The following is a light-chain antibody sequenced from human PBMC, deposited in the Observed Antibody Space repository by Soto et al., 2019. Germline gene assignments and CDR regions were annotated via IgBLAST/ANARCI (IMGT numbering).Light chain of an antibody. V-gene: IGKV1-5*03. CDR1: QSLSSW. Sequence: DIQMTQSRSTLSASVGDRVTITCRASQSLSSWLAWYQQRPGKAPKLLIYEASIFESGVPSRFSGRGSGTQFTLTISSLQPDDFATYYCQHYNSYSQAFGQGTKVDIK. J-gene: IGKJ1*01. CDR2: EAS. CDR3: QHYNSYSQA.